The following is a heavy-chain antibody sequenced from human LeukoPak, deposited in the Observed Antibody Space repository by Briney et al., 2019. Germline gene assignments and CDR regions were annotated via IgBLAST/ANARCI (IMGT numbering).Heavy chain of an antibody. D-gene: IGHD6-19*01. CDR1: GFIFSRYG. CDR3: AKDPKAVAGKINYFDY. Sequence: GGSLRLSCAASGFIFSRYGMSWVRQAPGKGLEWVSAISGSGGSTYYADSVKGRFTISRDNSKNTLYLQMNSLRAEDTAVYYCAKDPKAVAGKINYFDYWGQGTLVTVSS. CDR2: ISGSGGST. J-gene: IGHJ4*02. V-gene: IGHV3-23*01.